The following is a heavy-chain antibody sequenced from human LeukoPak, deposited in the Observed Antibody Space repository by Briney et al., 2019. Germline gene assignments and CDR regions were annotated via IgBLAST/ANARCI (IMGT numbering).Heavy chain of an antibody. Sequence: ASVKVSCKASGYTFTSYYMHWVRQAPGQGLEWMGIINPSGGSTSYAQKFQGRVTMTRDTSTSTVYMELSSLRPEDTAVYYCARAVVTAGFDYWGQGTLVTVSS. CDR2: INPSGGST. CDR3: ARAVVTAGFDY. CDR1: GYTFTSYY. V-gene: IGHV1-46*01. J-gene: IGHJ4*02. D-gene: IGHD4-23*01.